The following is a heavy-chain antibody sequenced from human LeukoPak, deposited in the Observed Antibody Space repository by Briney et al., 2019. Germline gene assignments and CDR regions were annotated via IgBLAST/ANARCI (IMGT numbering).Heavy chain of an antibody. Sequence: SQTLSLTCAVYGGSLSGHYWSWIRQPPGKGLEWIGEMNHSGSSNYNPSLKSRVTISVDTSQNQFSLKLSSVTAADTALYYCARGRYTLYTFDIWGQGTMVTVSS. D-gene: IGHD3-16*02. CDR2: MNHSGSS. CDR1: GGSLSGHY. CDR3: ARGRYTLYTFDI. J-gene: IGHJ3*02. V-gene: IGHV4-34*01.